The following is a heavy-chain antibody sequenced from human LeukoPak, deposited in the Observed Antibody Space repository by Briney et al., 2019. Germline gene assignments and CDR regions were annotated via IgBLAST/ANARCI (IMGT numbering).Heavy chain of an antibody. CDR2: INHSGST. Sequence: SETLSLTCAVYGGSFSGYYWSLIRQPPGKGLEWIGEINHSGSTNYNPSLKSRVTISVDTSKNQFSLKLSSVTAADTAVYYCAGTIAATHGGAFDIWGQGTMVTVSS. CDR1: GGSFSGYY. CDR3: AGTIAATHGGAFDI. D-gene: IGHD6-25*01. V-gene: IGHV4-34*01. J-gene: IGHJ3*02.